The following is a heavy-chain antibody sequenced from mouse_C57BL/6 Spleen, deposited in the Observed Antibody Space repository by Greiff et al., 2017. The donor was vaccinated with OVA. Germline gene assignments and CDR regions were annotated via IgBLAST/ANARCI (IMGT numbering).Heavy chain of an antibody. Sequence: QVHVKQSGAELVRPGSSVKLSCKASGYTFTSYWMHWVKQRPIQGLEWIGNIDPSDSETHYNPKFKDKATLTVDKSSSTAYMQLSSLTSEDSAVYYGARLHYYGSSFDYWGQGTTLTVSS. CDR3: ARLHYYGSSFDY. D-gene: IGHD1-1*01. CDR2: IDPSDSET. V-gene: IGHV1-52*01. CDR1: GYTFTSYW. J-gene: IGHJ2*01.